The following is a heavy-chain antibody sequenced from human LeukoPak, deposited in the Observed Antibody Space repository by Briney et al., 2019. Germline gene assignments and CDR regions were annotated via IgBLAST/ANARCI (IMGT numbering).Heavy chain of an antibody. CDR1: GYTFNNYY. CDR3: ARGYYYDSSGYSFDY. V-gene: IGHV1-46*02. D-gene: IGHD3-22*01. J-gene: IGHJ4*02. CDR2: INPSGGGT. Sequence: APVKVSCKASGYTFNNYYMYWVRQAPGQGLEWMGMINPSGGGTSYAQKFQGRVTMTRDTSTRTVYMEVSSLKPEDTAVYYCARGYYYDSSGYSFDYWGQGTLVTVSS.